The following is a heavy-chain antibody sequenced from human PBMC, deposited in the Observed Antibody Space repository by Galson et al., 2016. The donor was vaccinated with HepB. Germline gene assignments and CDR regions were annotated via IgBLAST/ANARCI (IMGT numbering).Heavy chain of an antibody. J-gene: IGHJ4*02. CDR2: VYYRGNT. D-gene: IGHD6-13*01. CDR1: GDSISRGGYY. Sequence: TLSLTCSVSGDSISRGGYYWSWIRQHPGEGLEWIGFVYYRGNTYPNPSLGGRVALLLDTYTNQFSLNLTSVTAADTAVYYCARLFEGAGAGYDFWGQGTLVTVS. V-gene: IGHV4-31*03. CDR3: ARLFEGAGAGYDF.